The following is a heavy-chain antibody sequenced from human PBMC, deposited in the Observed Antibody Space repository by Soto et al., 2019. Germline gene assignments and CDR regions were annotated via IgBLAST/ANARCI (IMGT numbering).Heavy chain of an antibody. J-gene: IGHJ6*02. CDR1: GGTFSSYA. Sequence: ASVKVSCKASGGTFSSYAISWVRQAPGQGLEWMGGIIPIFGTANYAQKFQGRVTITADESTSTAYMELSSLRSEDTAVYYCARGINDFWSGYSHYYYYGMDVWGQGTTVTGSS. D-gene: IGHD3-3*01. CDR2: IIPIFGTA. CDR3: ARGINDFWSGYSHYYYYGMDV. V-gene: IGHV1-69*13.